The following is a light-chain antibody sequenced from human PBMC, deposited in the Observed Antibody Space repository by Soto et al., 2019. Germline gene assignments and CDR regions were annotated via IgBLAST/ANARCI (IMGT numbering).Light chain of an antibody. CDR3: QQYNNWPPYT. CDR1: QSVSSN. Sequence: EIVMTQSPATLSVSPGERATVSCRASQSVSSNLAWYQQKPGQAPRLLIYGASTRATGIPARFSGSGSGTEFPLTISSLPSQDFAVYYCQQYNNWPPYTFGQGTKLEIK. CDR2: GAS. J-gene: IGKJ2*01. V-gene: IGKV3-15*01.